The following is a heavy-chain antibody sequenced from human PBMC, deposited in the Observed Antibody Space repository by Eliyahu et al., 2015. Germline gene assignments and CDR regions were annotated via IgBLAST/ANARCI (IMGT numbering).Heavy chain of an antibody. Sequence: QLQLQXSGPGLVKPSETLSXXCXVSGGSISSSSYXWXWIRQPPGKGLEWIGSIYYSGSTYYNPSLKSRVTISVDTSKNQFSLKLSSVTAADTAVYYCARSRSSSWYNAGQARGWFDPWGQGTLVTVSS. CDR2: IYYSGST. CDR3: ARSRSSSWYNAGQARGWFDP. D-gene: IGHD6-13*01. CDR1: GGSISSSSYX. J-gene: IGHJ5*02. V-gene: IGHV4-39*07.